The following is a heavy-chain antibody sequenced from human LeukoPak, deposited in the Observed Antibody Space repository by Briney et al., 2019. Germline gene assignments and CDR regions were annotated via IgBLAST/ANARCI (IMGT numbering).Heavy chain of an antibody. J-gene: IGHJ4*02. CDR3: ARGGAVATHFDY. Sequence: GGSLRLSCAASGFTFGSYAMHWVRQAPGKGLEWVAVISYDGSNKYYADSVEGRFTISRDNSKNTLYLQMNSLRAEDTAVYYCARGGAVATHFDYWGQGTLVTVSS. D-gene: IGHD6-19*01. V-gene: IGHV3-30-3*01. CDR2: ISYDGSNK. CDR1: GFTFGSYA.